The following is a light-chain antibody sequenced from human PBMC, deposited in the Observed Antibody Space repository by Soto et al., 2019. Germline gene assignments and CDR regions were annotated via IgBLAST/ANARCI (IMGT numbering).Light chain of an antibody. J-gene: IGKJ1*01. CDR3: MQALQTRT. CDR1: QSLLHSNGYNY. V-gene: IGKV2-28*01. Sequence: DTVMTQSPLSLPVTPGEPASISCRSSQSLLHSNGYNYLDWYLQKPGQSPQLLIYLGSYRASGVPDRFSGSGSGTEFTLKISRVEAEDVGVYYCMQALQTRTFGQGTKVDI. CDR2: LGS.